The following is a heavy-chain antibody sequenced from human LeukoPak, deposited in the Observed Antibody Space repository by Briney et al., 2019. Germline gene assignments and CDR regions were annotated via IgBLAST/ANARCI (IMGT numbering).Heavy chain of an antibody. CDR1: GYTFTSYD. V-gene: IGHV1-8*03. CDR2: MNPNSGNT. Sequence: ASVTVSFKASGYTFTSYDINWVRQATGQGLEWMGWMNPNSGNTGYAQKFQGRVTITRNTSISTAYMELSSLRSEDTAVYYCARGEVAVAGTFRYYYYYMDVWGKGTTVTVSS. D-gene: IGHD6-19*01. CDR3: ARGEVAVAGTFRYYYYYMDV. J-gene: IGHJ6*03.